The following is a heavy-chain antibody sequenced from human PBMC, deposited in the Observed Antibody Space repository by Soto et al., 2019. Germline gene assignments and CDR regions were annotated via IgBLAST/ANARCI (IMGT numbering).Heavy chain of an antibody. CDR2: IIPIFGTA. Sequence: QVQLVQSGAEVRKPGSSVKVSCKASGGTFSSYAISWVRQAPGQGLEWMGGIIPIFGTANYAQKFQGRVTITAHESMSTAYLELSSQRSEDSAVYYCAWGRSPRPIFGVVNTHYYYGMDVWGQGTTVTVSS. J-gene: IGHJ6*02. CDR1: GGTFSSYA. CDR3: AWGRSPRPIFGVVNTHYYYGMDV. V-gene: IGHV1-69*01. D-gene: IGHD3-3*01.